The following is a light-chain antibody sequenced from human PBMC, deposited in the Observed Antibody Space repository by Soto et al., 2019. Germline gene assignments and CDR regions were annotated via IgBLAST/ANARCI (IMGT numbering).Light chain of an antibody. CDR1: QSVSSS. Sequence: EIVLTQSPGTLSLSPGERATLSCRASQSVSSSLAWYQQKPGQAPRLLIYGASNTAPGIPDRFSGRGSGTDFILTISRLEPEDFAVYYCQHYGSSLWTFGQGTKVDIK. CDR2: GAS. CDR3: QHYGSSLWT. V-gene: IGKV3-20*01. J-gene: IGKJ1*01.